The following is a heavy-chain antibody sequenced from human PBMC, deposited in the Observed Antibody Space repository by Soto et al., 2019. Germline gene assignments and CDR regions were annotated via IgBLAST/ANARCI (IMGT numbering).Heavy chain of an antibody. V-gene: IGHV1-18*01. CDR3: ARGRYGDY. CDR1: GYTFTTYG. Sequence: QVHLVQSGAEVRKPGASVKVSCKGSGYTFTTYGITWVRQAPGQGLEWMGWISAHNGNTNYAQKLQGRVTVTRDTSTSTAYMELRNLRSGDTAVYYCARGRYGDYWGQGALVTVSS. CDR2: ISAHNGNT. D-gene: IGHD1-1*01. J-gene: IGHJ4*02.